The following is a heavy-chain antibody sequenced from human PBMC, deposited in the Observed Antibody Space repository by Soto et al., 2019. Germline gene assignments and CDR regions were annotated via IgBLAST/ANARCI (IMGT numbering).Heavy chain of an antibody. Sequence: GASVKVSCKASGGTFSSYAISWVRQAPGQGLEWMGGIIPIFGTANYAQKFQGRVTITADESTSTAYMELSSLRSEDTAVYYCAKSLAAAGPGDSYYYYGMDVWGQGTTVTVS. CDR3: AKSLAAAGPGDSYYYYGMDV. CDR2: IIPIFGTA. CDR1: GGTFSSYA. J-gene: IGHJ6*02. D-gene: IGHD6-13*01. V-gene: IGHV1-69*13.